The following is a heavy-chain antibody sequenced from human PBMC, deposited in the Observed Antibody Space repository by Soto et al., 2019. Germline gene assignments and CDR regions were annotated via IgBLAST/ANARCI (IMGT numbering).Heavy chain of an antibody. CDR1: GFTFNNFA. V-gene: IGHV3-30*14. CDR3: ANEVDVAFSSLQYGMDV. Sequence: LRLSCAASGFTFNNFAMHWVRQAPGKGLEWVAFISYDGTYKYYVDSVRGRFTVYRDNSKSTLFLQMNSLKFEDTAVYVCANEVDVAFSSLQYGMDVWGQGTTVTVSS. D-gene: IGHD5-12*01. CDR2: ISYDGTYK. J-gene: IGHJ6*02.